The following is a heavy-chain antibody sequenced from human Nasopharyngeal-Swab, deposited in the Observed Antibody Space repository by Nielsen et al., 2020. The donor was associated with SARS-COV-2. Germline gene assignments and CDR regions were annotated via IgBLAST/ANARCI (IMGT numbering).Heavy chain of an antibody. CDR3: ARDEILDY. J-gene: IGHJ4*02. Sequence: ESLKISWAASGFTFSPYWMTWVRQAPGKGLEWVANVKQDGTEKYFVDSVKGRFTISRDNAKNSLYLHMNSLRAEDTAVYYCARDEILDYWGQGTLVTVSS. CDR2: VKQDGTEK. CDR1: GFTFSPYW. D-gene: IGHD2/OR15-2a*01. V-gene: IGHV3-7*01.